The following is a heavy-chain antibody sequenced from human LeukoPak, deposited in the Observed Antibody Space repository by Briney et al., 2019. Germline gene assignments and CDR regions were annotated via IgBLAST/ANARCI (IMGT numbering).Heavy chain of an antibody. V-gene: IGHV1-18*01. CDR1: GYTFTNYG. J-gene: IGHJ3*02. CDR2: ISVYTGNT. Sequence: ASVKVSCKASGYTFTNYGISWVRQAPGQGFEWMGWISVYTGNTNCAQKLQGRVTMTTDTSTTTAYMELRSLRSDDTAVYYCARDPYCSGGSCPLAFDIWGQGTMVTVSS. CDR3: ARDPYCSGGSCPLAFDI. D-gene: IGHD2-15*01.